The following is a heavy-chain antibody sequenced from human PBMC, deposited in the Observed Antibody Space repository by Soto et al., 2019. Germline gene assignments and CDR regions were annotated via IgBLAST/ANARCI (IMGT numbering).Heavy chain of an antibody. CDR3: ARGDSWIQLWQCDY. J-gene: IGHJ4*02. Sequence: EVPLVESGGDLVQPGGSLRLSCSASGFIFSNFEMNWVRQAPGKGLEWVSYISSSGTTINYADSVKGRFTISRDNAKNSLYLQVNSLRVEDTGLYYCARGDSWIQLWQCDYWGQGTLVTVSS. V-gene: IGHV3-48*03. CDR1: GFIFSNFE. D-gene: IGHD5-18*01. CDR2: ISSSGTTI.